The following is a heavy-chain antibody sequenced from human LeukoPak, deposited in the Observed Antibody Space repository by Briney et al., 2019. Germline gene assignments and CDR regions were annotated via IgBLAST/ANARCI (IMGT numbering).Heavy chain of an antibody. Sequence: PSETLSLTCAVYGGSFSGYYWSWIRQPPGKGLEWIGEINHSGSTNYNPSLTSRVTISVDTSKNQFSLKLSSVTAADTAVYYCARGRYSYGYWGQGTLVTVSS. CDR1: GGSFSGYY. D-gene: IGHD5-18*01. J-gene: IGHJ4*02. CDR3: ARGRYSYGY. V-gene: IGHV4-34*01. CDR2: INHSGST.